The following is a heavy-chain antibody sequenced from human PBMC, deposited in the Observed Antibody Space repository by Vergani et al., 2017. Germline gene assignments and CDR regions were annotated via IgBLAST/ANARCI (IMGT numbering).Heavy chain of an antibody. J-gene: IGHJ4*02. CDR2: ISGSGGST. V-gene: IGHV3-23*01. D-gene: IGHD6-13*01. Sequence: EVQLLESGGGLVQPGGSLRLSCAASGFTFSSYAMSWVRQAPGKGLEWVSAISGSGGSTYYADSVKGRFTISRDNSKNTLYLQMNSLRAEDTAVYYCARDERREQQPALWGQGTLVTVSS. CDR1: GFTFSSYA. CDR3: ARDERREQQPAL.